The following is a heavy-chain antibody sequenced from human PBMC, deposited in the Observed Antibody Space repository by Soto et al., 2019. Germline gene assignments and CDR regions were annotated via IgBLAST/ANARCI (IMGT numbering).Heavy chain of an antibody. CDR2: IYYSGST. CDR3: ARPTYGGNSGAYYYGMDV. V-gene: IGHV4-39*01. CDR1: GGSISSSIYY. Sequence: SETLSLTCTVSGGSISSSIYYWGWIRQPPGKGLEWIGSIYYSGSTYYNPSLKSRVTISVDTSKNQFSLKLSSVTAADTAVYYCARPTYGGNSGAYYYGMDVWGQGTTVTVSS. D-gene: IGHD4-17*01. J-gene: IGHJ6*02.